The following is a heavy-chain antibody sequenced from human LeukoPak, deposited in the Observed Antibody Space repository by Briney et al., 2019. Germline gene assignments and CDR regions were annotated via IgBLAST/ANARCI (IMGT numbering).Heavy chain of an antibody. D-gene: IGHD5-24*01. CDR1: GGSINSQSYY. CDR3: VRHISTNTGYFDS. CDR2: VYYDGTS. J-gene: IGHJ4*02. Sequence: SETLSLTCTVSGGSINSQSYYWGWIRQPPGKGLEWIGSVYYDGTSYSNPSLKSRVAIFVDTSRDQFSLDLSFVTAAVTALYYCVRHISTNTGYFDSCGQGTLVSVSS. V-gene: IGHV4-39*01.